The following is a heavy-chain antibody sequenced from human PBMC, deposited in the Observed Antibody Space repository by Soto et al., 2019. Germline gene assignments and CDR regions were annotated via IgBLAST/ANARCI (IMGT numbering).Heavy chain of an antibody. Sequence: PVGSLRLSCAASGFTFASYMMTWVRQAPEKGLEWVSSISGSTDNTYYADSVKGRFTISRDNSKNTLYLQMSSLRAEDTAVYYCARDSSAWPTWGQGALVTVSS. J-gene: IGHJ5*02. D-gene: IGHD6-19*01. V-gene: IGHV3-23*01. CDR2: ISGSTDNT. CDR3: ARDSSAWPT. CDR1: GFTFASYM.